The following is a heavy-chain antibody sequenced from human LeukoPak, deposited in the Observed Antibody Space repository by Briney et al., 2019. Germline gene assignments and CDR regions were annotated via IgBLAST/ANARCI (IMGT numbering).Heavy chain of an antibody. CDR1: GFTFSRYS. D-gene: IGHD3-16*02. Sequence: GGSLRLSCAASGFTFSRYSMNWVRQAPGKGLEWVSSISSSSNYIYYADSLKVRFSISRDNARNSLFLQMNSLRAEDTAVYYCARVVTSYYYMDVWGKGTTVTVSS. J-gene: IGHJ6*03. CDR2: ISSSSNYI. V-gene: IGHV3-21*01. CDR3: ARVVTSYYYMDV.